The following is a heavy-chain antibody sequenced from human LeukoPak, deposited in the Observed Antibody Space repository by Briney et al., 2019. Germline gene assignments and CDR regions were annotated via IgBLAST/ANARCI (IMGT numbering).Heavy chain of an antibody. CDR3: ARGSYYYDSSGYPDFDY. CDR2: IWYDGSNK. D-gene: IGHD3-22*01. CDR1: GFTFSSYG. Sequence: PGRSLRLSCAASGFTFSSYGMHWVRQAPGKGLEWVAVIWYDGSNKYYADSVKGRFTISRDNSKNTLYLQMNSLRAEDTAVYYCARGSYYYDSSGYPDFDYWGQGTLVTVSS. J-gene: IGHJ4*02. V-gene: IGHV3-30*19.